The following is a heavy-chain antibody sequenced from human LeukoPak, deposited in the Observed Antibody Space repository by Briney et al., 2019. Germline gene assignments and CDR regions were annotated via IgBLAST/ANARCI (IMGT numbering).Heavy chain of an antibody. CDR3: ARRDMTSDY. Sequence: PGGSLRLSCAASGFTFNTYSMTWVRQAPGKGLEWLSYISSSSDAIWYADSVKGRFTVSRDDAKNSLYLQMNSLRAENTAVYYCARRDMTSDYWGQGTLVTVSS. CDR2: ISSSSDAI. V-gene: IGHV3-48*01. J-gene: IGHJ4*02. CDR1: GFTFNTYS. D-gene: IGHD2-21*02.